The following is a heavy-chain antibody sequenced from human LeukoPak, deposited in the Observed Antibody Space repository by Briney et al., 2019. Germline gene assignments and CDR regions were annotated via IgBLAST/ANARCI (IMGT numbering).Heavy chain of an antibody. V-gene: IGHV7-4-1*02. D-gene: IGHD1-26*01. CDR3: ARKEVGATSEAAFDI. CDR1: GYTFTSYA. CDR2: INTNTGNP. Sequence: ASVKVSCKASGYTFTSYAMNWVRQAPGQGLEWMGWINTNTGNPTYARGFTGRFVFSLDTSVSTAYLQISSLKAEDTAVYYCARKEVGATSEAAFDIWGQGTMVTVSS. J-gene: IGHJ3*02.